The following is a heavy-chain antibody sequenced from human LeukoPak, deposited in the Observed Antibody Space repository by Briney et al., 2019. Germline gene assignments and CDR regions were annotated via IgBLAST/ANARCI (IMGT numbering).Heavy chain of an antibody. V-gene: IGHV5-51*01. D-gene: IGHD3-22*01. Sequence: GESLKISCKGSGYRFTTYWIGWVRQVPGKGLEWMGIINPGDSDTRYSPSFQGQVTISADKSISPAYLLWSSLKASDTAMYYCARHPITRYYDSSGYSAAGPDYWGQGTLVTVSS. CDR2: INPGDSDT. CDR3: ARHPITRYYDSSGYSAAGPDY. J-gene: IGHJ4*02. CDR1: GYRFTTYW.